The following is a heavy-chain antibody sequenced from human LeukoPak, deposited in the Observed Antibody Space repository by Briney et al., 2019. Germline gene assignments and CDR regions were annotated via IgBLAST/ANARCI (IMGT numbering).Heavy chain of an antibody. CDR1: GFTFSSYA. CDR2: ISYDGSNK. Sequence: GRSLRLSCAASGFTFSSYAMHWVRQAPGKGLEWVAVISYDGSNKYYADSVKGRCTISRDNSKNTLYLQMNSLRAEDTAVYYCARVRRGYSYGYLDYWGQGTLVNVSS. CDR3: ARVRRGYSYGYLDY. D-gene: IGHD5-18*01. J-gene: IGHJ4*02. V-gene: IGHV3-30*04.